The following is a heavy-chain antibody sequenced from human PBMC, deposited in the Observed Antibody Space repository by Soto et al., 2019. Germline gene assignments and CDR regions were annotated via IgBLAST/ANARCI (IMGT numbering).Heavy chain of an antibody. Sequence: GGALRPSCGGPGFNFSKAWMNLGRQAPGNGMEWVGRIKSKTDGGTTDYAAPVKGRFTISRDDSKNTLYLQMNSLKTEDTAVYYCTTTYYYDSSGYSDYWGQGTLVTVSS. CDR2: IKSKTDGGTT. D-gene: IGHD3-22*01. J-gene: IGHJ4*02. CDR3: TTTYYYDSSGYSDY. V-gene: IGHV3-15*07. CDR1: GFNFSKAW.